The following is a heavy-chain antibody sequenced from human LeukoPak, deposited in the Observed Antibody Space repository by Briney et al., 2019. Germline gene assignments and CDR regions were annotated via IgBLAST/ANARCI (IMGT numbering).Heavy chain of an antibody. Sequence: GRSLRLSFAASGFTFDDYAMHWVRQAPGKGLVWVSRINGYGSSTDFADSVKGRFTISRDNAKNTLYLQMNSLRAEDTAVYYCARDAPGNTALDYWGQGTLVTVSP. CDR2: INGYGSST. V-gene: IGHV3-74*01. CDR3: ARDAPGNTALDY. CDR1: GFTFDDYA. J-gene: IGHJ4*02. D-gene: IGHD5-18*01.